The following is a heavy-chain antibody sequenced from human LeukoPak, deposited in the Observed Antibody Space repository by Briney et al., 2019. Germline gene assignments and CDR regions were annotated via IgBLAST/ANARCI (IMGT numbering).Heavy chain of an antibody. Sequence: GGSLRLSCAASGFTLSSHTMNWVRQAPGKGLEWVSYIRSSGSPIYYADSVKGRFTISRDNAKNSLYLQMNSLRDEDTGVYYCVRDPDALDYWGQGTLVTVSS. J-gene: IGHJ4*02. CDR1: GFTLSSHT. CDR2: IRSSGSPI. V-gene: IGHV3-48*02. CDR3: VRDPDALDY.